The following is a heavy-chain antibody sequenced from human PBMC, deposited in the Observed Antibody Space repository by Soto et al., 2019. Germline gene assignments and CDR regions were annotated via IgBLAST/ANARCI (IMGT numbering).Heavy chain of an antibody. CDR2: IYYSGST. Sequence: SETLSLTYTVSGGSISSGGYYWSWIRQHPGKGLEWIGYIYYSGSTYYNPSLKSRVTISVDTSKNQFSLKLSSVTAADTAVYYCARDGGVVPFDYWGQGTLVTVSS. J-gene: IGHJ4*02. D-gene: IGHD2-15*01. CDR1: GGSISSGGYY. CDR3: ARDGGVVPFDY. V-gene: IGHV4-31*03.